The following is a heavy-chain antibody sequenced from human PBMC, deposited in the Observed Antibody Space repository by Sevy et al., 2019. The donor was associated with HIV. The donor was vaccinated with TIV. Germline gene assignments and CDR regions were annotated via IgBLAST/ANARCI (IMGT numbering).Heavy chain of an antibody. CDR2: ISSSSYI. V-gene: IGHV3-21*01. CDR1: GFTISSYS. CDR3: ARADIVATAAGGFDY. J-gene: IGHJ4*02. D-gene: IGHD5-12*01. Sequence: GGSLRLSCAASGFTISSYSMNWVRQAPGKGLEWVSSISSSSYIYYADSVKGRFTISRDNAKNSLYLQMNSLRAEDTAVYYCARADIVATAAGGFDYWGQGTLVTVSS.